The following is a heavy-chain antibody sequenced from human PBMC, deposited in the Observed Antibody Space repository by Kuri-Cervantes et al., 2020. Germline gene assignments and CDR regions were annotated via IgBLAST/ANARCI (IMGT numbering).Heavy chain of an antibody. CDR2: ISYDGSNK. J-gene: IGHJ6*02. CDR1: GFTFSSYA. Sequence: GGSLRLSCAASGFTFSSYAMHWVRQAPGKGLEWVAVISYDGSNKYYADSVKGRFTISRDNSKNTLYLQMNSLRAEDTALYYCAKDIHPQINYYGSGNYPGSYYYYGMDVWGQGTTVTVSS. V-gene: IGHV3-30*01. D-gene: IGHD3-10*01. CDR3: AKDIHPQINYYGSGNYPGSYYYYGMDV.